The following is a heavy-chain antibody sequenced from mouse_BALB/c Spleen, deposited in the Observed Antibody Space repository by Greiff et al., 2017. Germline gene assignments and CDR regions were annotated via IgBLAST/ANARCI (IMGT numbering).Heavy chain of an antibody. CDR2: ISSGSSTI. CDR1: GFTFSSFG. D-gene: IGHD1-1*01. Sequence: DVHLVESGGGLVQPGGSRKLSCAASGFTFSSFGMHWVRQAPEKGLEWVAYISSGSSTIYYADTVKGRFTISRDNPKNTLFLQMTSLRSEDTAMYYCAGGYYGSSFGWFAYWGQGTLVTVSA. J-gene: IGHJ3*01. V-gene: IGHV5-17*02. CDR3: AGGYYGSSFGWFAY.